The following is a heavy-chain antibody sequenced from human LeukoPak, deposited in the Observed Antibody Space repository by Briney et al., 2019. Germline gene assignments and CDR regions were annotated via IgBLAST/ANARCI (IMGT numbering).Heavy chain of an antibody. CDR3: ARESATVVLDY. CDR1: GFTFSSYA. CDR2: ISYDGSNK. Sequence: GGSLRLSCAASGFTFSSYAMHWVRHAPGKGLGWVAVISYDGSNKYYADSVKGRFTISRDNSKNTLYLQMNSLRAEDTAVYYCARESATVVLDYWGQGTLVTVSS. J-gene: IGHJ4*02. D-gene: IGHD4-23*01. V-gene: IGHV3-30*04.